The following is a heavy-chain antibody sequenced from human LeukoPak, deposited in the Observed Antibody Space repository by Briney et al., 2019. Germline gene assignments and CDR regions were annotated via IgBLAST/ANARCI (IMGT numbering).Heavy chain of an antibody. Sequence: PSQTLSLTCTVSGGSISSGSYYWSWIRQPAGKGLEWIGRIYTIGSTNYNPSLKSRVTISVDTSKNQFSLKLSSVTAADTAVYYCARAGAHCSGGSCYSRVYDYWGQGTLVTVSS. CDR2: IYTIGST. J-gene: IGHJ4*02. CDR3: ARAGAHCSGGSCYSRVYDY. V-gene: IGHV4-61*02. CDR1: GGSISSGSYY. D-gene: IGHD2-15*01.